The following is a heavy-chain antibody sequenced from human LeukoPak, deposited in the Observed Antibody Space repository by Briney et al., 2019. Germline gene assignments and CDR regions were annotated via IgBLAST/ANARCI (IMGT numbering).Heavy chain of an antibody. Sequence: GGSLRLSCAASGFTVSSNYMSWVRQAPGKGLEWVSVICSGGSTYYADSVKGRFTISRDNSKNTLYLQMNSLRAEDTAVYYCARDAVEVATNDYYYGMDVWGQGTTVTVSS. CDR3: ARDAVEVATNDYYYGMDV. D-gene: IGHD5-24*01. V-gene: IGHV3-53*01. J-gene: IGHJ6*02. CDR1: GFTVSSNY. CDR2: ICSGGST.